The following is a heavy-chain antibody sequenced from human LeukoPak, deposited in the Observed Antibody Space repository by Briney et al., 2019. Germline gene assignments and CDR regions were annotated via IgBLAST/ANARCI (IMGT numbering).Heavy chain of an antibody. CDR1: GFIFSTYG. V-gene: IGHV3-33*01. CDR3: ATSSPRNYFDH. Sequence: PGGSLRLSCVASGFIFSTYGLHWVRQSPGRGLEWVVVIWYDGSQRYYADSVKGRFTISRDDSQNTIYLQMDSLRAEDTAVYYCATSSPRNYFDHWGQGTLVTVSS. J-gene: IGHJ4*02. D-gene: IGHD1-14*01. CDR2: IWYDGSQR.